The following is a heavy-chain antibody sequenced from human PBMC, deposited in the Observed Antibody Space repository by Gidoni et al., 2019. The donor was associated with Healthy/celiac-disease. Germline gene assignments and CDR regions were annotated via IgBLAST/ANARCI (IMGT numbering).Heavy chain of an antibody. J-gene: IGHJ4*02. CDR3: TTGAVITIFGVDRDY. D-gene: IGHD3-3*01. CDR1: GFTFSHAW. Sequence: EVQLVEYGGGLVKPGGSLRLSCAASGFTFSHAWMSGVRQAPGKGLEWVGRIKSKTDGGTTDYAAPVKGRFTISRDDSKNTLYLQMNSLKTEDTAVYYCTTGAVITIFGVDRDYWGQGTLVTVSS. CDR2: IKSKTDGGTT. V-gene: IGHV3-15*01.